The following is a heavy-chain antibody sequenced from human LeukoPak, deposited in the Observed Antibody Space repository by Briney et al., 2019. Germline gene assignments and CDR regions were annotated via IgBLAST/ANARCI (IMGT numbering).Heavy chain of an antibody. J-gene: IGHJ4*02. CDR1: GGTFISYA. CDR3: ARDGIVGATYY. CDR2: IIPLLGTG. D-gene: IGHD1-26*01. V-gene: IGHV1-69*05. Sequence: SVKVSCKASGGTFISYAISWVRQAPGQGLEWMGSIIPLLGTGHHAQKFQGRVTMTRDTSTSTVYMELSSLRSEDTAVYYCARDGIVGATYYWGQGTLVTVSS.